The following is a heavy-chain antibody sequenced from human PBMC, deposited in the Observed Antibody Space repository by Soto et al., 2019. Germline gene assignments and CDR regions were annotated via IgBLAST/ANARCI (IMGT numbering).Heavy chain of an antibody. CDR2: ISYFGST. J-gene: IGHJ4*02. CDR3: ARGITMVRTRFDY. Sequence: SETLSLTCTVSSGSISSYYWSWIRQPPGKGLEWIGYISYFGSTNYNPSLKSRVTISVDTSKNQFSLKLSSVTAADTAVYYCARGITMVRTRFDYWGQGTLVTVSS. CDR1: SGSISSYY. V-gene: IGHV4-59*08. D-gene: IGHD3-10*01.